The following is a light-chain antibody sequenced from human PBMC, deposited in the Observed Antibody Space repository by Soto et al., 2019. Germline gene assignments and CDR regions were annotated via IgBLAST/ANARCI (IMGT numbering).Light chain of an antibody. CDR1: QRINKY. V-gene: IGKV1-39*01. CDR3: QQSFSTTHT. J-gene: IGKJ2*01. CDR2: TAS. Sequence: DIQMTQSPSSLSASVGDSVTIPCRASQRINKYLNWYQQRSGRAPRLLIHTASSLHSGVPSRFSGSGSGSDFPLTISSLHPEAFATYFCQQSFSTTHTFGQGTKVDI.